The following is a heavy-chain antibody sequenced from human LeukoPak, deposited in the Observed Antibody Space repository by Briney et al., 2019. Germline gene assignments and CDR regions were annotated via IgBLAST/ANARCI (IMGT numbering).Heavy chain of an antibody. CDR3: ARSHSGSYYVAPDY. CDR1: GGSISSSNW. D-gene: IGHD1-26*01. CDR2: IYHSGST. V-gene: IGHV4-4*02. Sequence: SETLSLTCAVSGGSISSSNWWSWVRQPPGKVLEWIGEIYHSGSTNYNPSLKSRVTISVDKSKNQFSLKLSSVTAADTAVYYCARSHSGSYYVAPDYWGQGTLVTVSS. J-gene: IGHJ4*02.